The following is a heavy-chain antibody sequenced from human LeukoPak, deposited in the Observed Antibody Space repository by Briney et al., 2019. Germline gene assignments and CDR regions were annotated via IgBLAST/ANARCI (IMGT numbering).Heavy chain of an antibody. CDR3: AGVTGAVAGRAAFDI. CDR1: GFTFSSYR. CDR2: IKQEGSEK. D-gene: IGHD6-19*01. V-gene: IGHV3-7*01. Sequence: GVSLTLSCSASGFTFSSYRMIWLPQAPGKGGEGGANIKQEGSEKYYVDSVKVRFTIYRDTAKNSLYLQMHSVRAGDASVYFNAGVTGAVAGRAAFDIWGQGTMVTVSS. J-gene: IGHJ3*02.